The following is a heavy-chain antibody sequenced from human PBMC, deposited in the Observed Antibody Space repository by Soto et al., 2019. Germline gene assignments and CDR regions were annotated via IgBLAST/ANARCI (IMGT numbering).Heavy chain of an antibody. V-gene: IGHV4-34*01. D-gene: IGHD3-10*01. CDR1: GGFFSDYY. Sequence: LPETPFTSSAFYGGFFSDYYAWCGRKPPRKGLEGSGEINHSGSTSYNPALKSRVTIAVATSKNQFTLKLSSVTAAYTAVYYCDIDAILRGVIFFDYWGQGTPVTVYS. J-gene: IGHJ4*01. CDR3: DIDAILRGVIFFDY. CDR2: INHSGST.